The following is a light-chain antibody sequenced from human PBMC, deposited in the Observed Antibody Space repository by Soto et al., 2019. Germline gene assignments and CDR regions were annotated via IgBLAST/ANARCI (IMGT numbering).Light chain of an antibody. CDR2: EGI. CDR3: CSYAGGTNLV. V-gene: IGLV2-23*01. J-gene: IGLJ2*01. CDR1: SSDVGRYNL. Sequence: QSALTQPASVSGSPGQSITISCTGTSSDVGRYNLVSWYQQHPGKAPKLMIYEGIKRPSGVSNRFSGSKSGNTASLTISGLQAEDEADYYCCSYAGGTNLVFGGGTKVTVL.